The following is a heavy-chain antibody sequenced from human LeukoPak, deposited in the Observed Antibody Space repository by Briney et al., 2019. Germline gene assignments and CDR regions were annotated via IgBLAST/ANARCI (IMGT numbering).Heavy chain of an antibody. CDR3: ARFYYYDSSGYYPRYFDH. CDR2: IYYSASI. CDR1: GGSISTITYY. D-gene: IGHD3-22*01. V-gene: IGHV4-39*07. J-gene: IGHJ4*02. Sequence: SETLSLTCTVSGGSISTITYYWGWVRQSPEKGLEWLATIYYSASIYYSPSLKSRLTISIDTSKNQISLKLNSVTAADTAVYYCARFYYYDSSGYYPRYFDHWGPGTLVTVSS.